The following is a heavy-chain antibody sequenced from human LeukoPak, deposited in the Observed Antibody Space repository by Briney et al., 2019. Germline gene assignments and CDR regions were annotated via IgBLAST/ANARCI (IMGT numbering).Heavy chain of an antibody. CDR3: AKRGMTTIKEGFDY. CDR1: GFTFSSYA. CDR2: ISDGGRST. V-gene: IGHV3-23*01. D-gene: IGHD5-24*01. J-gene: IGHJ4*02. Sequence: HPGGSLRLSCAASGFTFSSYAMSWVRQAPGKGLEWVSAISDGGRSTYYLDSVKGRFSISRDNSKNTLFLQMNSLRAEDTAVYYCAKRGMTTIKEGFDYWGQGTLVTVSS.